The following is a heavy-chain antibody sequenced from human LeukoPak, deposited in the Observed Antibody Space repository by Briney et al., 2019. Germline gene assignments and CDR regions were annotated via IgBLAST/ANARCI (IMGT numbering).Heavy chain of an antibody. D-gene: IGHD2-2*01. Sequence: GESLKISCRGSGYSFTSYWIGWVRQMPGKGLEWMGIIYPGDSDTRYSPSFQGQVTMSADKSINTAYLQWSSLKASDTAMYYCARRQGCSSTSCPPDSWGQGTLVTVSS. CDR3: ARRQGCSSTSCPPDS. CDR2: IYPGDSDT. CDR1: GYSFTSYW. J-gene: IGHJ4*02. V-gene: IGHV5-51*01.